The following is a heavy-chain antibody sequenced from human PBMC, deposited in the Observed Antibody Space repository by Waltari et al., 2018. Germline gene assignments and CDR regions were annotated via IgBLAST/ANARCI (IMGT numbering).Heavy chain of an antibody. J-gene: IGHJ5*02. D-gene: IGHD6-19*01. Sequence: EVQLVESGGGLIQPGGSLRLSCAASGFTVSNNYISWVRQAPGKGLEWVSVIYSGGSTDYADSVKGRLTISRDNSKNTVYLQMNSLRAEDTAVYYCVRENIVVAGFGFDPWGQGTLVTVSS. CDR1: GFTVSNNY. V-gene: IGHV3-53*01. CDR3: VRENIVVAGFGFDP. CDR2: IYSGGST.